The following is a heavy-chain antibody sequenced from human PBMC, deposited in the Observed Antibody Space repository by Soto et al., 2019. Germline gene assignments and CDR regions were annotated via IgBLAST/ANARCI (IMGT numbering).Heavy chain of an antibody. Sequence: ESGGGVVQPGTSLTLTCTASGFTFRSSGMHWVRRAPGRGLEWLAFLAYDGGQKFYEDSVKGRCSISRDNTKNTLYLHMSSLTAEDTAIYYCAIVRVTDSPLDHWGPGTLVTVSS. D-gene: IGHD2-21*02. V-gene: IGHV3-30*03. CDR3: AIVRVTDSPLDH. CDR2: LAYDGGQK. J-gene: IGHJ4*02. CDR1: GFTFRSSG.